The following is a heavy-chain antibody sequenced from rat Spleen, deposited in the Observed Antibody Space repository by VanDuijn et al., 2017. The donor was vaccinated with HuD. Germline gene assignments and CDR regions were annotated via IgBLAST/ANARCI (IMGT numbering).Heavy chain of an antibody. CDR2: INHIGGST. J-gene: IGHJ2*01. D-gene: IGHD5-1*01. CDR1: GLTFYNYW. V-gene: IGHV5-31*01. Sequence: EVQLVESGGGLVQPGRSLKLSCVAYGLTFYNYWMTWIRQAPGKGLEWVATINHIGGSTYYPDSVKGRFTISRDDAKNTLYLQMNSLRSEDTATYYCTRENWVVDYWGQGVMVTVSS. CDR3: TRENWVVDY.